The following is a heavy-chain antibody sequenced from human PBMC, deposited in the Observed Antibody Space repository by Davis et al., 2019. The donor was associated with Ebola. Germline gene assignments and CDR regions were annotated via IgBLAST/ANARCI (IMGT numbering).Heavy chain of an antibody. V-gene: IGHV1-46*01. D-gene: IGHD4-11*01. CDR2: INPSGGST. Sequence: ASVKVSCKASGYTFTSYYMHWVRQAPGQGLEWMGIINPSGGSTSYAQKFQGRVTMTRDTSTSTVYMELSSLRSEDTAVYYCAKDQTVTTLGNYYYYYGMDVWGQGTTVTVSS. CDR1: GYTFTSYY. J-gene: IGHJ6*02. CDR3: AKDQTVTTLGNYYYYYGMDV.